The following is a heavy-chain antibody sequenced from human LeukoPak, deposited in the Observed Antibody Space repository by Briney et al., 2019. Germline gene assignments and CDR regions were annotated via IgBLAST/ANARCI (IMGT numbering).Heavy chain of an antibody. D-gene: IGHD2-2*01. J-gene: IGHJ6*03. CDR1: GGTFSSYA. V-gene: IGHV1-46*01. Sequence: ASVKVSCKASGGTFSSYAISWVRQAPGQGLEWMGIINPSGGSTSYAQKFQGRVTMTRDTSTSTVYMELSSLRSEDTAVYYCARVGLGRCSGTNCFQKDYYYYYYMDVWGKGTTVTVSS. CDR2: INPSGGST. CDR3: ARVGLGRCSGTNCFQKDYYYYYYMDV.